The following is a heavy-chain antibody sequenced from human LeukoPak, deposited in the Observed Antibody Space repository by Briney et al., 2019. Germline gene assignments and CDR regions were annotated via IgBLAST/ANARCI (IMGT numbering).Heavy chain of an antibody. CDR2: ISAYNGNT. J-gene: IGHJ6*03. V-gene: IGHV1-18*01. CDR3: ASGHCSSTSCYLYYCMDV. CDR1: GYTFTSYG. D-gene: IGHD2-2*03. Sequence: ASVKVSCKASGYTFTSYGISWVRQAPGQGLEWVGWISAYNGNTNYAQKLQGRVTMTTDTSTSTAYMELRSLRSDDTAVYYCASGHCSSTSCYLYYCMDVWGKGTTVTVSS.